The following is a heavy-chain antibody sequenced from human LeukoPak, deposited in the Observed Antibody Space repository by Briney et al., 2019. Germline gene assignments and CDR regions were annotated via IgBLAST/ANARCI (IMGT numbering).Heavy chain of an antibody. CDR3: ARGRDYYGLGSLAFDY. CDR1: GGSFSGYY. J-gene: IGHJ4*02. Sequence: SETLSLTCAVYGGSFSGYYWSWIRQPPGKGLEWIGEINHSGSTNYNPSLKSRVTISIDTSKNQFSLKLSSVTAADTAVYYCARGRDYYGLGSLAFDYWGQGTLVTVSS. CDR2: INHSGST. V-gene: IGHV4-34*01. D-gene: IGHD3-10*01.